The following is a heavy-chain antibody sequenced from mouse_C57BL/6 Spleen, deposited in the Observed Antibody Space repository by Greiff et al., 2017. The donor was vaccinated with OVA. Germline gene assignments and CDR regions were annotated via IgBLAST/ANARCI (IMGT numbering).Heavy chain of an antibody. CDR1: GFTFKDYC. D-gene: IGHD3-3*01. V-gene: IGHV14-4*01. CDR2: IDPENGDT. Sequence: VQLQQSGAELVRPGASVKLSCTASGFTFKDYCMHWVKQRPEQGLEWIGWIDPENGDTEYASKFQGKATITADTSSTTAYMQLSSLTSEDAAVYYCAARADCFDYWGQGTTLTVSA. J-gene: IGHJ2*01. CDR3: AARADCFDY.